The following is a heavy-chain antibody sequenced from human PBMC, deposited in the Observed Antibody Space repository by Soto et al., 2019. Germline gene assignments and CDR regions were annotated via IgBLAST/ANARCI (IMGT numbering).Heavy chain of an antibody. CDR2: INGRDGAI. Sequence: GSLRLSCAASGFSFSDYSMNWVRQAPGKGLEWVSYINGRDGAINYVDSVKGRFTISIDNAKNSLYLQMNSLRDEDTAVYFCARDHLWAFDYWGQGVWVTVSS. CDR1: GFSFSDYS. V-gene: IGHV3-48*02. CDR3: ARDHLWAFDY. J-gene: IGHJ4*02. D-gene: IGHD3-3*02.